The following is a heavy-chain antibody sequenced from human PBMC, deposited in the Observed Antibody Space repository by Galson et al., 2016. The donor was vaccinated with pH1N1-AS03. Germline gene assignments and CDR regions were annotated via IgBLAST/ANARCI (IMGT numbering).Heavy chain of an antibody. CDR3: ARDILTGDYYGMDV. D-gene: IGHD2-21*01. V-gene: IGHV3-48*03. CDR1: GFTFNYHG. CDR2: ISGSGRII. Sequence: SLRLSCAASGFTFNYHGMNWVRQAPGKGLECIAYISGSGRIIFYADSMKGRFTISRDNAKNSLSLQMNTLRAEDTAVYYCARDILTGDYYGMDVWGQGTTVTVS. J-gene: IGHJ6*02.